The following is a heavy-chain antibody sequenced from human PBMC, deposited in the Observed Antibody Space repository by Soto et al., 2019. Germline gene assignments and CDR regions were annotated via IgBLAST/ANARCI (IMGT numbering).Heavy chain of an antibody. J-gene: IGHJ6*02. CDR2: ISSSGSTI. CDR1: GFTFSSYE. CDR3: ARGDGENYYYYGMDV. D-gene: IGHD3-10*01. Sequence: GGSLRLSCAASGFTFSSYEMNWVRQAPGKGLEWVSYISSSGSTIYYADSVKGRFTISRDNAKKSLYLQMNSLRAEDTAVYYCARGDGENYYYYGMDVWGQGTTVTVSS. V-gene: IGHV3-48*03.